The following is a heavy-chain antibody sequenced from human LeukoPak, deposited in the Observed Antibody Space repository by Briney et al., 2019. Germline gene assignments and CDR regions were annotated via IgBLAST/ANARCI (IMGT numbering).Heavy chain of an antibody. CDR2: ISYTGTI. J-gene: IGHJ4*02. V-gene: IGHV3-48*01. Sequence: GGSLRLSCAASGFTSSSYSMNWVRQAPGKGLEWVSYISYTGTIYYADSVKGRFTISRDNAKNSLYPHMNSLRAEDTAVYYCTRDPRALDYWGQGTLVTVSS. CDR1: GFTSSSYS. CDR3: TRDPRALDY.